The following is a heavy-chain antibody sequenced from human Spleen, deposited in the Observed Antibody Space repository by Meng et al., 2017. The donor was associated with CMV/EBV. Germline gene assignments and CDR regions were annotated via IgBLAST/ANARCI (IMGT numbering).Heavy chain of an antibody. V-gene: IGHV1-69-2*01. CDR3: AKEPLTIVLMVYAIGALDY. J-gene: IGHJ4*02. D-gene: IGHD2-8*01. CDR1: FAGYY. Sequence: FAGYYMQWVQQAPGKGLEWMGLGEPEDGETIYAEEFKGRVTITADTSTDTTYMELSSLRSEDTAVYYCAKEPLTIVLMVYAIGALDYWGQGTLVTVSS. CDR2: GEPEDGET.